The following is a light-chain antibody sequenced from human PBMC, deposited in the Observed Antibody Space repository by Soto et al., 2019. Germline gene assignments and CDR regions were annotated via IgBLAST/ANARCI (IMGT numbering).Light chain of an antibody. CDR2: ATS. V-gene: IGKV3-11*01. CDR1: QSVSSS. J-gene: IGKJ4*01. Sequence: EIVLTQSPATLSLSPGERATLSCRASQSVSSSLAWYQHKPGQAPRLLIYATSHRATDIPTRFSGSGSEKDLTLTLSSLEPEDFAVYYCQQRSDWPPSLTFGGGTKVEIK. CDR3: QQRSDWPPSLT.